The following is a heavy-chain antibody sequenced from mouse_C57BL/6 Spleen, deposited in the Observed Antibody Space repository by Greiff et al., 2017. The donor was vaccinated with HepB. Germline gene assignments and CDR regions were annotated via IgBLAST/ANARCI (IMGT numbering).Heavy chain of an antibody. V-gene: IGHV10-3*01. Sequence: EVKLVESGGGLVQPKGSLKLSCAASGFTFNTYAMHWVRQAPGKGLEWVARLRSKSSNYATYYADSVKDRFTISRDDSQSMLYLQMNNLKTEDTAMYYCVRSLRDYFDYWGQGTTLTVSS. CDR2: LRSKSSNYAT. CDR1: GFTFNTYA. J-gene: IGHJ2*01. D-gene: IGHD1-1*01. CDR3: VRSLRDYFDY.